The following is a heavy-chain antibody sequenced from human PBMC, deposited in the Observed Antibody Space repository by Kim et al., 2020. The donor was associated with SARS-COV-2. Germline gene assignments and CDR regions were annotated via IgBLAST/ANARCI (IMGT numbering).Heavy chain of an antibody. CDR1: GFTFSSYA. CDR2: ISYDGSNK. Sequence: GGSLRLSCAASGFTFSSYAMHWVRQAPGKGLEWVSVISYDGSNKYYADSVKGRFTISRDNSKNTLYLHMNSLRAEDTAVYYCARGGRLPAATQGYWCQGT. D-gene: IGHD2-2*01. J-gene: IGHJ4*02. V-gene: IGHV3-30*04. CDR3: ARGGRLPAATQGY.